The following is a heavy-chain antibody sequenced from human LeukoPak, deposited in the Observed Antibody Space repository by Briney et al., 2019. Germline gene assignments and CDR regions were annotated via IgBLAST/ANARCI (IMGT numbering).Heavy chain of an antibody. Sequence: QTGGSLRLSCAVSGFTVSSNYMNWVRQAPGKGLEWVSVIYTGGSTHYADSVKGRFTISRDNAKNSLYLQMNSLRAEDTAVYYCARVRGYSGLFDYWGQGTLVTVSS. CDR1: GFTVSSNY. V-gene: IGHV3-53*01. CDR2: IYTGGST. CDR3: ARVRGYSGLFDY. J-gene: IGHJ4*02. D-gene: IGHD5-12*01.